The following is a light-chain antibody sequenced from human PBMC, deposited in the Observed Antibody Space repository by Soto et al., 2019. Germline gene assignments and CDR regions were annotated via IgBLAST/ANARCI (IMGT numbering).Light chain of an antibody. Sequence: QSVLTQPPSASGTPGQRVTISCSGYSSTTGSNYVYWYQQLPGTAPKLLIYKNNQRPSGVPDRFSGSKSGTSASLAISGLRSEDEADYYCAAWDDSLSGSYVFGTGTKLTVL. CDR3: AAWDDSLSGSYV. CDR1: SSTTGSNY. J-gene: IGLJ1*01. V-gene: IGLV1-47*01. CDR2: KNN.